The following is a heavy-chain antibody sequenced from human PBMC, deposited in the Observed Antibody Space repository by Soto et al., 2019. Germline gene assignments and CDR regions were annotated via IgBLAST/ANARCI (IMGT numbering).Heavy chain of an antibody. D-gene: IGHD3-10*01. CDR3: ARAELLLWFGESGVAPYYYCYGMDV. Sequence: SQTLSLTCAISGDSVSSNSAAWNWIRQSPSRGLEWLGRTYYRSKWYNDYAVSVKSRITINPDTSKNQFSLQLNSVTPEDTAVYYCARAELLLWFGESGVAPYYYCYGMDVWGEGXTVTVYS. CDR2: TYYRSKWYN. J-gene: IGHJ6*04. CDR1: GDSVSSNSAA. V-gene: IGHV6-1*01.